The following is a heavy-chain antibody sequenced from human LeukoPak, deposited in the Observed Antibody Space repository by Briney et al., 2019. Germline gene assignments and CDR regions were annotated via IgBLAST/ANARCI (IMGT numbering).Heavy chain of an antibody. CDR3: ARSPGYYFDY. CDR1: GGSFSGYY. J-gene: IGHJ4*02. CDR2: ISHSGST. V-gene: IGHV4-34*01. Sequence: SETLSLTCAVYGGSFSGYYWSWIRQPPGKGLEWIGEISHSGSTNYNPSLKSRVTISVDTSKNQFSLRLSSVTAADTAVYYCARSPGYYFDYWGQGTLVTVSS.